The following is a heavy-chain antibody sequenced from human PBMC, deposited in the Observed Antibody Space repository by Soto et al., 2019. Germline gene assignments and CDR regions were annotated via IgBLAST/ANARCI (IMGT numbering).Heavy chain of an antibody. CDR3: ARDSRTPSGGMDV. J-gene: IGHJ6*02. CDR1: GASINSGDYH. V-gene: IGHV4-30-4*01. Sequence: PSETLSLTCTVPGASINSGDYHWTWIRQFPGKGLEWIGGIYYSASTYYNPALVIRLTISLDTSKNQFSLKLTSVTAADTAVYYCARDSRTPSGGMDVWGQGTTVTVSS. CDR2: IYYSAST.